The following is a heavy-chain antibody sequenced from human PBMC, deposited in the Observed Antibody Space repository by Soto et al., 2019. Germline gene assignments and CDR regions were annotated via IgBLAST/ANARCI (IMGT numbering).Heavy chain of an antibody. V-gene: IGHV4-30-4*01. CDR3: ARDREYSFGLTYDI. J-gene: IGHJ3*02. Sequence: PSETLSLTCTVSGDSISSGDYYWSWIRQPPGKGLEWIGYIYYSGNTYYNPSLKSRVTISLGTSKNQISLNLRSVTAADTAVYYCARDREYSFGLTYDIWGQGTMVTVS. CDR2: IYYSGNT. D-gene: IGHD3-3*01. CDR1: GDSISSGDYY.